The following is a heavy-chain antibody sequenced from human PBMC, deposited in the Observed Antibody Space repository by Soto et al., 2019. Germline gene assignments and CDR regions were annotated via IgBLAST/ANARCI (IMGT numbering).Heavy chain of an antibody. CDR1: RGSISSYY. CDR2: IYYRGST. D-gene: IGHD3-10*01. J-gene: IGHJ5*02. CDR3: ARHGEAAGWFDP. Sequence: QVQLQESGPGLVKPSETLSLTCTVSRGSISSYYWSWIRQPPGKGLEWIGYIYYRGSTNYNPSLKIRITIEVDTPKNQSSLKLNSVTAADTAVYYCARHGEAAGWFDPWGQGTLVTVSS. V-gene: IGHV4-59*08.